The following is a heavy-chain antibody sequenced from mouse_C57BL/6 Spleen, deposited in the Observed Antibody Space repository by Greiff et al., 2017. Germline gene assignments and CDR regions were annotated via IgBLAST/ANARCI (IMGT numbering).Heavy chain of an antibody. CDR2: IDPSDSYT. CDR1: GYTFTSYW. Sequence: VQLQQPGAELVMPGASVKLSCKASGYTFTSYWMHWVKQRPGQGLEWIGEIDPSDSYTFYNQKFKGKSTLTVDKSSSTAYMQLSSLTSEDSAVYYCAIITTVVATDWYFDVWGTGTTVTVP. J-gene: IGHJ1*03. D-gene: IGHD1-1*01. CDR3: AIITTVVATDWYFDV. V-gene: IGHV1-69*01.